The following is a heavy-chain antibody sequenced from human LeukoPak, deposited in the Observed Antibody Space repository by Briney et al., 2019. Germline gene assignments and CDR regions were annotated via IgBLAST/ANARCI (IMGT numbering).Heavy chain of an antibody. CDR3: ARLTSGWYVIY. V-gene: IGHV4-39*01. CDR2: IYYTGNT. J-gene: IGHJ4*02. D-gene: IGHD6-19*01. Sequence: PSETLSLTCTVSGGSISNSGYYWGWIRQPPGKGLEWIGSIYYTGNTYYNPSLNSRVTISVDTSKNQFSLKLSSVTGADTAIYYCARLTSGWYVIYWGQGTLVTVSS. CDR1: GGSISNSGYY.